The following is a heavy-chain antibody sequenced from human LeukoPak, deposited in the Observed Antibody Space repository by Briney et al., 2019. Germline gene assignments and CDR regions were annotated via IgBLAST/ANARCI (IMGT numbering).Heavy chain of an antibody. Sequence: SETLSLTCTVSGGSITSNSDYWGWIRQPPGKGLEWVASISYTGHTQYNPSLKSRVTISIDSSKHQFSLKMASVTAADTAVYFCAREPPWGGNLNDAFDLWGHGTMVTVSS. V-gene: IGHV4-39*02. CDR1: GGSITSNSDY. CDR2: ISYTGHT. J-gene: IGHJ3*01. D-gene: IGHD3-16*02. CDR3: AREPPWGGNLNDAFDL.